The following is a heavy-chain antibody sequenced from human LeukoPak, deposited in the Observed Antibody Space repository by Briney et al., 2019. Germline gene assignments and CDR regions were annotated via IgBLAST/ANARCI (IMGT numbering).Heavy chain of an antibody. V-gene: IGHV3-23*01. CDR3: AKDTASSWWYFDL. CDR1: GFTFSSYA. CDR2: IGGSGSTT. D-gene: IGHD5-18*01. Sequence: GGSLRLSCAASGFTFSSYAMSWVRQAPGKGLEWVSAIGGSGSTTYYADSVKGRFTISRDNSKNTLYLQMNSLRAEDTAVYYCAKDTASSWWYFDLWSRGTLVTVSS. J-gene: IGHJ2*01.